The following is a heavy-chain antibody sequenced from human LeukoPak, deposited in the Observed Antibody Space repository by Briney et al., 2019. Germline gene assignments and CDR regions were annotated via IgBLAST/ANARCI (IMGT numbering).Heavy chain of an antibody. Sequence: GGSLRLSCAASGFTFSSYTMSWVRQAPGKGLEWVSTITTSDGNTYYADSVKGRFTASRDNSKNTLYLQMNSLRAEDTAVYYCAKDGGLWVSAHWGDSWGRGTLVTVSS. V-gene: IGHV3-23*01. CDR1: GFTFSSYT. D-gene: IGHD7-27*01. J-gene: IGHJ4*02. CDR2: ITTSDGNT. CDR3: AKDGGLWVSAHWGDS.